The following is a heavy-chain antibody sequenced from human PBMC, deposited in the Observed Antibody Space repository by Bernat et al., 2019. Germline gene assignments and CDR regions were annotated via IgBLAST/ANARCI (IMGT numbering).Heavy chain of an antibody. CDR3: ARVSVGYYFDY. CDR1: GFTVSSNY. CDR2: IYSGGST. J-gene: IGHJ4*02. Sequence: EVQLVESGGGLIQPGGSLRLSCAASGFTVSSNYMSWVRQAPGTGLECVSVIYSGGSTYYADSVKGRFTISRDNSKNTLYLQMNSLRADDTAVYYCARVSVGYYFDYWGQGTLVTVSS. D-gene: IGHD4-23*01. V-gene: IGHV3-53*01.